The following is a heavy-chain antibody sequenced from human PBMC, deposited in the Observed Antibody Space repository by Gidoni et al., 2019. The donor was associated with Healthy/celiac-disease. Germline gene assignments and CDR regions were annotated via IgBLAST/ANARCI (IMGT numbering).Heavy chain of an antibody. CDR2: ISYDGSNK. V-gene: IGHV3-30-3*01. CDR3: AREKDYYDSSAEYYYGMDV. CDR1: GFPLICSA. J-gene: IGHJ6*02. D-gene: IGHD3-22*01. Sequence: QVQLVESGGGVVQPGSSLSAPCAASGFPLICSARHWVRQAPGKGLEWVAVISYDGSNKYYADSVKGRFTISRDNSKNTLYLQMNSLRAEDTAVYYCAREKDYYDSSAEYYYGMDVWGQGTTVTVSS.